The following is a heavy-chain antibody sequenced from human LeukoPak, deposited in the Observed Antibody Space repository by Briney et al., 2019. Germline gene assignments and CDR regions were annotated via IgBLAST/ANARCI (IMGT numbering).Heavy chain of an antibody. CDR1: GGSVSSGSYY. CDR2: IYYSGST. D-gene: IGHD2-21*01. CDR3: ARDPVGDGWFDP. J-gene: IGHJ5*02. Sequence: PSETLSLTCTVSGGSVSSGSYYWSWIRQPPGKGLEWIGYIYYSGSTNYNPSLKSRVTISVDTSKNQFSLKLSSVTAADTAVYYCARDPVGDGWFDPWGQGTLVTVSS. V-gene: IGHV4-61*01.